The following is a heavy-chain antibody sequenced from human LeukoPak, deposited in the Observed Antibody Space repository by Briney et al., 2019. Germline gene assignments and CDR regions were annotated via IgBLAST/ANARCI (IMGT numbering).Heavy chain of an antibody. CDR1: GYRFTSYW. D-gene: IGHD4-17*01. CDR3: ARPEEHGDYVHDAFDI. Sequence: GESLKISCKASGYRFTSYWIGWVRQMPGKGLEWMGIIYPGDSDTRYSPSFQGQVAISADKSISTAYLQWSSLKASDTAMYYCARPEEHGDYVHDAFDIWGQGTMVAVSS. J-gene: IGHJ3*02. V-gene: IGHV5-51*01. CDR2: IYPGDSDT.